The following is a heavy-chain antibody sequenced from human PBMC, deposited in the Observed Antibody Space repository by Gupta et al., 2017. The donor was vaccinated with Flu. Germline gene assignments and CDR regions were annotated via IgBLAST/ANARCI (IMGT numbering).Heavy chain of an antibody. J-gene: IGHJ3*01. V-gene: IGHV3-23*01. CDR1: GSVLSDYA. CDR2: MNGSGGAI. D-gene: IGHD6-19*01. Sequence: EVQLLASGGGLAQPGGTLRLSCSVSGSVLSDYAISWVRQVPGMGLAWVASMNGSGGAIYYADSVKGRFTISRDTSKNTVFLQMNSLRVKGTAIYFCAGSWFSSVAAAFDFWAQGTTVTVS. CDR3: AGSWFSSVAAAFDF.